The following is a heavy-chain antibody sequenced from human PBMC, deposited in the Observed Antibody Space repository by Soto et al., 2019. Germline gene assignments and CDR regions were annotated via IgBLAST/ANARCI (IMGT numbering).Heavy chain of an antibody. J-gene: IGHJ4*02. V-gene: IGHV3-23*01. CDR3: AKPSNYISRSWSN. CDR1: GFTFSIYS. Sequence: GESXRLSCSASGFTFSIYSMSWFRQAPGKGLEWVSAISGSGGSTYYADSVKGRFTISRYNSKNTLYLQMNSLRAEDTAVYYCAKPSNYISRSWSNWGQGTLVTVSS. D-gene: IGHD6-13*01. CDR2: ISGSGGST.